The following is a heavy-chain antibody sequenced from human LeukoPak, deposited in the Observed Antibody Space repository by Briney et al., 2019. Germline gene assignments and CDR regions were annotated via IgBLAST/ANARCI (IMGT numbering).Heavy chain of an antibody. V-gene: IGHV3-23*01. D-gene: IGHD1-26*01. CDR1: GFTFSSDA. Sequence: GGSLRLSCAASGFTFSSDAMTWVRQAPGKGLEWVSTISGSGVYTYDADSVKGRFTISRDNSKKTLYLQMDSLRADDTAVYCCAKRREGATDFWGQGTLVTVSS. CDR2: ISGSGVYT. CDR3: AKRREGATDF. J-gene: IGHJ4*02.